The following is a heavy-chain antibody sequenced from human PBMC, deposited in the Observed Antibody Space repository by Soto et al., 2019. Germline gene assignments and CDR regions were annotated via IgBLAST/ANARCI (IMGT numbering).Heavy chain of an antibody. CDR3: ARHVVPAANYFAY. CDR2: IYYSGST. J-gene: IGHJ4*02. CDR1: GGSIGSYY. Sequence: PSETLSLTCTVYGGSIGSYYGSWIRQPPGKGLEWIGYIYYSGSTNYNPSLKSRVTISVDTSKNQFSLKLSSVTVADTAVYYCARHVVPAANYFAYWGQGTLVTVS. D-gene: IGHD2-2*01. V-gene: IGHV4-59*08.